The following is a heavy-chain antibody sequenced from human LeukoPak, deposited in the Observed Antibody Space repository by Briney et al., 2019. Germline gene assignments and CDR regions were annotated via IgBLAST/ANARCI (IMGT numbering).Heavy chain of an antibody. V-gene: IGHV4-4*07. CDR3: ARGYCSGGSCQPFDY. D-gene: IGHD2-15*01. CDR2: IYTSGST. CDR1: GGSISSYY. Sequence: SETLSLTCTVSGGSISSYYWSWIRQPAGKGLEWIGRIYTSGSTNYNPSLKSRVTISVDTSKNQFSLKLSSVTAADTAVYYCARGYCSGGSCQPFDYWGQGTLVTVSS. J-gene: IGHJ4*02.